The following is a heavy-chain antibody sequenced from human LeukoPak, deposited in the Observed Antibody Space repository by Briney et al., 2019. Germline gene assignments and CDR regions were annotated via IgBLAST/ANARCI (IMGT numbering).Heavy chain of an antibody. CDR2: IIPIFGTA. CDR1: GYTLTSYG. V-gene: IGHV1-69*05. D-gene: IGHD2-2*01. J-gene: IGHJ6*03. Sequence: SVKVSCKASGYTLTSYGISWVRQAPGQGLEWMGGIIPIFGTANYAQKFQGRVTITTDESTSTAYMELSSLRSEDTAVYYCARGTSWGYYYYYMDVWGKGTTVTVSS. CDR3: ARGTSWGYYYYYMDV.